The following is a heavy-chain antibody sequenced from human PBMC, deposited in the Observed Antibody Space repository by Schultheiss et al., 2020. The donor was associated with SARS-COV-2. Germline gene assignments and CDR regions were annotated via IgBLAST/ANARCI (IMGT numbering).Heavy chain of an antibody. J-gene: IGHJ4*02. CDR1: GFAFSSYD. Sequence: GGSLRLSCAASGFAFSSYDMNWVRQAPGKGLEWVSYISSSGSTIHYADSVKGRFTISRDNAKNSLYLQMNSLRAEDTAVYYCARGGAARPSLDYDYWGQGTLVTVSS. CDR2: ISSSGSTI. V-gene: IGHV3-48*03. D-gene: IGHD6-6*01. CDR3: ARGGAARPSLDYDY.